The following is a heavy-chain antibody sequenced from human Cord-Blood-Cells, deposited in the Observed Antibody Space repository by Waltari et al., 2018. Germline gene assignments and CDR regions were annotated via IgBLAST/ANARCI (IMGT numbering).Heavy chain of an antibody. D-gene: IGHD7-27*01. CDR1: GGSFSGYY. V-gene: IGHV4-34*01. Sequence: QVQLQQWGAGLLKPSETLSLTCAVYGGSFSGYYWSWIRQPPGKGLEWIGEINHSGSTNYNPSLKSRVTISVDTSKNQFSLKLSSVTAADTAVYYCASLAVTGDLFGYWGQGTLVTVSS. J-gene: IGHJ4*02. CDR2: INHSGST. CDR3: ASLAVTGDLFGY.